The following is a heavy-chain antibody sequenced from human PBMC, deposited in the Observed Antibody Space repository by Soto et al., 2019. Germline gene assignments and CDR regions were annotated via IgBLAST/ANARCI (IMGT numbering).Heavy chain of an antibody. CDR3: ARKYSLNYGMDV. Sequence: SVKVSCKASGGTFSSYAISWVRQAPGQGLEWMGGIIPIFGTANYAQKFQGRVTITADESTSTAYMELSSLRSEDTAVYYCARKYSLNYGMDVWGQGTTVTVSS. J-gene: IGHJ6*02. D-gene: IGHD5-18*01. CDR2: IIPIFGTA. V-gene: IGHV1-69*13. CDR1: GGTFSSYA.